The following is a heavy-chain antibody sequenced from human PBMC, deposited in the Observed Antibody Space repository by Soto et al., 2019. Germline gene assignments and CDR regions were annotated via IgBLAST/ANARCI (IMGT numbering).Heavy chain of an antibody. CDR3: AGQPIALSYDDLGSYYYYYAMAV. Sequence: SETLSLTCSVSGGSISSGDYYWNWIRQPPGKGLEWIGHIYYSGSTYYNSSLKSRVTISLDTSKNQFSLKLSSVTAADTAVYYCAGQPIALSYDDLGSYYYYYAMAVLGKG. D-gene: IGHD3-16*01. CDR2: IYYSGST. V-gene: IGHV4-30-4*01. J-gene: IGHJ6*01. CDR1: GGSISSGDYY.